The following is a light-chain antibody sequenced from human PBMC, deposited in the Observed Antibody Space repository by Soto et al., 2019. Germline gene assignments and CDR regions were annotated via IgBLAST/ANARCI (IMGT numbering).Light chain of an antibody. J-gene: IGLJ2*01. CDR2: DVS. V-gene: IGLV2-11*01. CDR3: CSYAGTYTYVV. Sequence: QSALTQPRSVSGSPGQSVTISCTGTSSDVGGYNYVSWYQQHPDKAPKLMIYDVSKRPSGVPDRFSGSKSDNTASLTISGXXXXXXXXYYCCSYAGTYTYVVFGGGTKL. CDR1: SSDVGGYNY.